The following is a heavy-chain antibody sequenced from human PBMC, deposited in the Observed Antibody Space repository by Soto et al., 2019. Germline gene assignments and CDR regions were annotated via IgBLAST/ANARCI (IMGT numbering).Heavy chain of an antibody. V-gene: IGHV4-59*01. CDR1: GGSISSYY. CDR3: ARGYCSGGSCYSDY. CDR2: IYYSGST. J-gene: IGHJ4*02. Sequence: SETLSLTCTVSGGSISSYYWSWIRQPPGKGLEWIGYIYYSGSTNYNPSLKSRVTISVDTSKNQFSLKLSSVTAADTAVYYCARGYCSGGSCYSDYWGQGTLVTVS. D-gene: IGHD2-15*01.